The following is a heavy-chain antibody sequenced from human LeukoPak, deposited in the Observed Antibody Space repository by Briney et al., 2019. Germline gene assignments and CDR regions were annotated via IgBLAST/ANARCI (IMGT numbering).Heavy chain of an antibody. Sequence: GASVNVSCMASGYAFTNYDINWVRQATGQGREWMGWINPNSGNTDYAQKFQGRVTMTRNTSISTAYMELSGLRADGTAVYYCARGLWASPIGYGSSWYVNYWGQGTLVTVSS. CDR2: INPNSGNT. V-gene: IGHV1-8*01. D-gene: IGHD6-13*01. CDR3: ARGLWASPIGYGSSWYVNY. J-gene: IGHJ4*02. CDR1: GYAFTNYD.